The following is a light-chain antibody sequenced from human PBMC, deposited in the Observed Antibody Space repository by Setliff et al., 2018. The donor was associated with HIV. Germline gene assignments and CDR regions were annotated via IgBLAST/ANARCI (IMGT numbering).Light chain of an antibody. CDR1: NIGSKS. J-gene: IGLJ1*01. V-gene: IGLV3-21*02. CDR2: DDS. CDR3: AAWDDSLSGLV. Sequence: SYELTQPPSVSLAPGQTARITCGGNNIGSKSVHWYQQKPGQAPILVVYDDSDRPSGIPERISGSNSGNTATLTISRVEAGDEADYYCAAWDDSLSGLVFGSGTKVTVL.